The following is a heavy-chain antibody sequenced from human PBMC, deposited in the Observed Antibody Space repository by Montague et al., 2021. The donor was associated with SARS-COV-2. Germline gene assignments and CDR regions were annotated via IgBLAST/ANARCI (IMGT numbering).Heavy chain of an antibody. D-gene: IGHD3-10*01. V-gene: IGHV2-5*08. J-gene: IGHJ5*01. CDR3: AHSPISLVRGIIPNWFDS. CDR2: IDWDDDK. Sequence: PALGKPTQTLTLTCTFSGFSLSTSGMCVSWIRQPPGKALEWLARIDWDDDKRYSPSLKSRLTITKDTSKNQVVLIMTNMDPVDTATYYCAHSPISLVRGIIPNWFDSWGQGTLVTVSS. CDR1: GFSLSTSGMC.